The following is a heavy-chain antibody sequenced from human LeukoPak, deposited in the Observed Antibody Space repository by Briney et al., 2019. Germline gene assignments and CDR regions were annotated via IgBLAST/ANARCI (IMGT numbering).Heavy chain of an antibody. CDR3: AKDMDTMMIILNPF. CDR1: GFAFSNYG. Sequence: PGGSLRLSCTASGFAFSNYGMNWVRQTPGKGLEWVSAISAGGSSTHYADSVKGRFTISRDNSKNTLYLQMDGLRVEDTAVYYCAKDMDTMMIILNPFWGQGTLVTVSS. CDR2: ISAGGSST. D-gene: IGHD3-22*01. V-gene: IGHV3-23*01. J-gene: IGHJ4*02.